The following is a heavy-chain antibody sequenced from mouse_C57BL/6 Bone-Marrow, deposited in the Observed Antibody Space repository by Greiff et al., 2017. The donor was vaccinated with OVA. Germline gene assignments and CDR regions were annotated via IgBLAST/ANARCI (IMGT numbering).Heavy chain of an antibody. V-gene: IGHV1-82*01. CDR1: GYAFSSSW. CDR2: IYPGDGDT. Sequence: QVQLQQSGPELVKPGASVKISCTASGYAFSSSWMNWVKQRPGKGLEWIGRIYPGDGDTNYNGKFKGKATLTADKSSSTAYMQLSSLTSEDSAVYFCARWRFAYWGQGTLVTVSA. J-gene: IGHJ3*01. CDR3: ARWRFAY.